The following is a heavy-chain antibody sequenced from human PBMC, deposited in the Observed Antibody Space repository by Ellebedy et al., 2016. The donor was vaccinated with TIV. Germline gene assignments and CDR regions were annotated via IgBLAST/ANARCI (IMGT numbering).Heavy chain of an antibody. Sequence: GGSLRLSXAASGFTFSSYAMSWVRQAPGKGLEWVSAISGSGGSTYYADSVKGRFTISRDNSKNTLYLQMNSLRAEDTAVYYCAKARVVVTAIGDYWGQGTLVTVSS. CDR2: ISGSGGST. V-gene: IGHV3-23*01. J-gene: IGHJ4*02. CDR1: GFTFSSYA. CDR3: AKARVVVTAIGDY. D-gene: IGHD2-21*02.